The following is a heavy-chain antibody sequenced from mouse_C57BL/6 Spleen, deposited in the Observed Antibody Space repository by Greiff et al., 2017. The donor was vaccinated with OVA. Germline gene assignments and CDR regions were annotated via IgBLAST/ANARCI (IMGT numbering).Heavy chain of an antibody. Sequence: QVHVKQPGAELVRPGSSVKLSCKASGYTFTSYWMDWVKQRPGQGLEWIGNIYPSDSETHYNQKFKDKATLTVDKSSSTAYMQLSSLTSEDSAVYYCAREGHYYGSSPFDYWGQGTTLTVSS. J-gene: IGHJ2*01. CDR1: GYTFTSYW. V-gene: IGHV1-61*01. CDR2: IYPSDSET. D-gene: IGHD1-1*01. CDR3: AREGHYYGSSPFDY.